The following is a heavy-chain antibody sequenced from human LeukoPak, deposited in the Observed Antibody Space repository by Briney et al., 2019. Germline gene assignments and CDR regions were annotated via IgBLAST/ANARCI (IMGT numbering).Heavy chain of an antibody. J-gene: IGHJ4*02. D-gene: IGHD1-14*01. V-gene: IGHV4-39*01. Sequence: SETLSLTCTVSGGSISSSRYYWGWVRQPPGKGLEWNGRIYDSGRTYYNPSLKSRVTTSVDTSKNQFTLKLSSVTAADMAVYYCARHKNQAFFDYWGQGTLVTVSS. CDR2: IYDSGRT. CDR1: GGSISSSRYY. CDR3: ARHKNQAFFDY.